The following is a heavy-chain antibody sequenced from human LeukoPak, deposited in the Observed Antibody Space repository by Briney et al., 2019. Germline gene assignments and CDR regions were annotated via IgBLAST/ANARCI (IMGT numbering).Heavy chain of an antibody. V-gene: IGHV3-33*01. CDR2: IWYDGSNK. D-gene: IGHD1-26*01. Sequence: PGGSLRLSCAASGFTFSSYGMPWVRQAPGKGLEWVAVIWYDGSNKYYADSVKGRFTISRGNSKNTLYLQMNSLRAEDTAVYYCAGGFGGSYYEHYYYYGMDVWGQGTTVTVSS. J-gene: IGHJ6*02. CDR3: AGGFGGSYYEHYYYYGMDV. CDR1: GFTFSSYG.